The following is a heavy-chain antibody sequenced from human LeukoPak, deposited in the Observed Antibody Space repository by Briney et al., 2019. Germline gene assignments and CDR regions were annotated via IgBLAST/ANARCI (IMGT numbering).Heavy chain of an antibody. CDR1: GYSFTTYW. CDR2: FYPGDSDT. D-gene: IGHD2-2*01. J-gene: IGHJ3*02. V-gene: IGHV5-51*01. Sequence: GESLKISCKGPGYSFTTYWIGWVRQMPGKGLEWMGIFYPGDSDTRYSPSFQGQVTISADKSISTAYLQWSSLKASDAAVYYCARRLPAPEAFDIWGQGTMVTVSS. CDR3: ARRLPAPEAFDI.